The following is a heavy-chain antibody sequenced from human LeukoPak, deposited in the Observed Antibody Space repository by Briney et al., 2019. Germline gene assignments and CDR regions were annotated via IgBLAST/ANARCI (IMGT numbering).Heavy chain of an antibody. CDR3: ASSQYCTTGSCYDY. J-gene: IGHJ4*02. CDR2: ISYDGSDI. CDR1: GFTFSSYA. Sequence: GGSLRLSCAASGFTFSSYAMHWVRQAPGKGLEWVAVISYDGSDIYYTDSVKGRFTISRDNSKNTLYLQMNSLRAEDTAVYYCASSQYCTTGSCYDYWGQGTLVTVSS. D-gene: IGHD2-15*01. V-gene: IGHV3-30-3*01.